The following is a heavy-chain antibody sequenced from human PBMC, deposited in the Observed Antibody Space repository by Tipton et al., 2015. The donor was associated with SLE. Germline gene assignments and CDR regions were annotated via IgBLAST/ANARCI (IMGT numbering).Heavy chain of an antibody. CDR2: VFYTGTT. V-gene: IGHV4-39*07. J-gene: IGHJ4*02. Sequence: TLSLTCTVSGDSISSDIHYWGWIRQPPGKGLEWIGSVFYTGTTSYNSSVKSRVAISIDTSKNHFSLRLTSVTAADTAVYYCARRAYGDYGLDYWGQGTLVTVSS. CDR1: GDSISSDIHY. D-gene: IGHD4-17*01. CDR3: ARRAYGDYGLDY.